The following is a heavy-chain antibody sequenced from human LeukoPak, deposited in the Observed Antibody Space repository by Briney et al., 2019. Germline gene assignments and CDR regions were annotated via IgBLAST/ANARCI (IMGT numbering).Heavy chain of an antibody. V-gene: IGHV1-8*01. D-gene: IGHD3-10*01. CDR1: GYSFTSYD. CDR2: MNPNSGNT. J-gene: IGHJ5*02. CDR3: AREEITMVRGVIRSGWFDP. Sequence: ASVKVSCKASGYSFTSYDVNWVRQVTGQGLEWMGWMNPNSGNTGYAQKFQGRVTMTRSTSISTAYMELSSLRSEDTAVYYCAREEITMVRGVIRSGWFDPWGQGTLVTVSS.